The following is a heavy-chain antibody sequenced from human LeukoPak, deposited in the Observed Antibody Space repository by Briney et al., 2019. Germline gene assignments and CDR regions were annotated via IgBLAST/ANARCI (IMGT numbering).Heavy chain of an antibody. CDR2: MSPNSGDT. CDR1: GYTFTTHD. D-gene: IGHD3-10*01. Sequence: ASVKVSCKASGYTFTTHDINWVRQATGQGLEWLGWMSPNSGDTGYAQKFQGRVTMTSDSSISTAYMELSSLRSEDTAIYYCAREGYYGSGSPPSLYFDYWGQGTLVTVSS. CDR3: AREGYYGSGSPPSLYFDY. V-gene: IGHV1-8*01. J-gene: IGHJ4*02.